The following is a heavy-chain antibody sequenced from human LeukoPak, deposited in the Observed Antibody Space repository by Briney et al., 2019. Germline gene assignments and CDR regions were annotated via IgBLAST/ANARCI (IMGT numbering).Heavy chain of an antibody. CDR1: GYTFTGYF. Sequence: ASVKVSCKASGYTFTGYFMHWVRQAPGQGLEWMGWINPNSGGTNYPQKFQGRVTMTRDTSISTAYMELSSLTSEDTAVYYCTKGEWELAQWGQGTLVTVSS. D-gene: IGHD1-26*01. CDR2: INPNSGGT. CDR3: TKGEWELAQ. V-gene: IGHV1-2*02. J-gene: IGHJ4*02.